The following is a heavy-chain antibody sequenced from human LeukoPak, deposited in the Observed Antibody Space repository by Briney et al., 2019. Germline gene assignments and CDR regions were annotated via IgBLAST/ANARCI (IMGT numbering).Heavy chain of an antibody. J-gene: IGHJ6*02. CDR3: AGADYGGNSDYYYYGMDV. D-gene: IGHD4-23*01. Sequence: ASVKVSCKASGYTFTNYYIHWVRQAPGQGLEWMGITNPSGGATTYAQNFQGRVTMTRDTSTSTVYMELSSLRSEDTAVYYCAGADYGGNSDYYYYGMDVWGQGTTVTVSS. CDR2: TNPSGGAT. CDR1: GYTFTNYY. V-gene: IGHV1-46*01.